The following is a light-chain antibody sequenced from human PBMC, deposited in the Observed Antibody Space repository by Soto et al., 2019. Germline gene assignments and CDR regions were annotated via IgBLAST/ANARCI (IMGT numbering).Light chain of an antibody. J-gene: IGKJ1*01. CDR1: QSVSSN. CDR2: WAS. Sequence: EIVMTQSPATLSVSPGERATLSCRASQSVSSNLAWYQQKPGQPPEVLIYWASTRESGVPDRFSGSGSGTDFTLTISSLQAEDVAVYYCHQYYSNPRTFGQGTRVEIK. V-gene: IGKV3-15*01. CDR3: HQYYSNPRT.